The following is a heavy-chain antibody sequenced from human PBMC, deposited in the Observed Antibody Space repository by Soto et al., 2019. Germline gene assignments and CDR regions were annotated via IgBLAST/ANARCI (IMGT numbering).Heavy chain of an antibody. CDR1: GGTFNTYS. Sequence: QVQLVQSGAEVKKPGSSVKVSCKDSGGTFNTYSMFWVRQAPGQGLEWMGRIIPMLGVRNYAQRFQDRVTITADKSSATVHMELSSLRSEDTALYYCTIGSWSGEVFDIWGQGTMVTVSS. CDR2: IIPMLGVR. CDR3: TIGSWSGEVFDI. D-gene: IGHD2-21*01. V-gene: IGHV1-69*02. J-gene: IGHJ3*02.